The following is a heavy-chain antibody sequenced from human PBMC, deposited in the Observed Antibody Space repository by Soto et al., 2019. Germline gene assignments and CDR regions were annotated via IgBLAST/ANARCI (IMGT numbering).Heavy chain of an antibody. V-gene: IGHV1-8*01. CDR1: GYTFTSYD. CDR3: ARLTARYGGLDY. J-gene: IGHJ4*02. Sequence: ASVKVSCKASGYTFTSYDINWVRQATGQGLEWMGWMNPNSGNTGYAQKFQGRVTMTRNTSISTAYMELSSLRSEDTAVYYCARLTARYGGLDYWGQGTLVTVSS. D-gene: IGHD1-1*01. CDR2: MNPNSGNT.